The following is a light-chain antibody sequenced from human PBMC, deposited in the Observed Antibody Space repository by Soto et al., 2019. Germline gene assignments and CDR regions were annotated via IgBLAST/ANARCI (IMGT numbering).Light chain of an antibody. CDR3: KQYNNWPQT. CDR2: GAS. CDR1: QSVSTN. Sequence: EIVMTQSPATLSVSPGERATLSCRASQSVSTNLAWYQQKPGQAPRLLIYGASTRATGFPARFSGSRSGTEFTLTIRSLQSEDLAVYYCKQYNNWPQTFGQGTKVDIK. V-gene: IGKV3-15*01. J-gene: IGKJ1*01.